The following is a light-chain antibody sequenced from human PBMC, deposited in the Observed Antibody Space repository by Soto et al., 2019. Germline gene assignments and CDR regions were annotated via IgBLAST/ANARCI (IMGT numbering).Light chain of an antibody. CDR2: DVT. CDR1: SSDVGDFNY. CDR3: SSYSSSITHVV. Sequence: QSALTQPASVSGSPGRSVTISCTGSSSDVGDFNYVSWYQHLPDRAPKLIIYDVTNRPSGISYRFSASKSGRTASLTISGLQAEDEADYYCSSYSSSITHVVFGGGTKLTVL. V-gene: IGLV2-14*03. J-gene: IGLJ2*01.